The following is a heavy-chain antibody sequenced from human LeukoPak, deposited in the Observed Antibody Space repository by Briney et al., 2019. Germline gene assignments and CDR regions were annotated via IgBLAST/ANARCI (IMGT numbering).Heavy chain of an antibody. CDR3: ARARGTMVRDYYYYYGMDV. CDR2: IYHSGST. D-gene: IGHD3-10*01. V-gene: IGHV4-4*02. CDR1: GGSTSSSNW. Sequence: SETLSLTCAVSGGSTSSSNWWSWVRQPPGKGLEWIGEIYHSGSTNYNPSLKSRVTISVDKSKNQFSLKLSSVTAADTAVYYCARARGTMVRDYYYYYGMDVWGKGTTVTVSS. J-gene: IGHJ6*04.